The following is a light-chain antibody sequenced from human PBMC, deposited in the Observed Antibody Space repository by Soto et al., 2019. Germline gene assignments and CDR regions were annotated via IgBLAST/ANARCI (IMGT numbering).Light chain of an antibody. Sequence: DIVMTQSPLSLPVTPGEPASISCRSSQSLLHSNGYNYLDWYLQKPGQSPQLLISLGSNRASGVPARFSGSGSGTDFTLKISRVEAEDGGVYYCMQALQTPTTFGQGTKLEIK. CDR3: MQALQTPTT. CDR1: QSLLHSNGYNY. J-gene: IGKJ2*01. V-gene: IGKV2-28*01. CDR2: LGS.